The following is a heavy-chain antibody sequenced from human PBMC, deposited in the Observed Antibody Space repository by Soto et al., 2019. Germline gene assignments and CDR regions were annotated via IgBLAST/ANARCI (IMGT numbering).Heavy chain of an antibody. V-gene: IGHV1-69*02. CDR3: ARGGAVVVPGAVDRHNWFDP. CDR2: VIPILGMA. CDR1: GGTFSSYS. D-gene: IGHD2-2*01. Sequence: QVQLVQSGAEVKKPGSSVKVSCEASGGTFSSYSFSWVRQAPGQGLEWMGRVIPILGMANYAQKFQGRVTITEDKSMSTVYMALGSLSSEDTAVYYCARGGAVVVPGAVDRHNWFDPWGQGTLVTVSS. J-gene: IGHJ5*02.